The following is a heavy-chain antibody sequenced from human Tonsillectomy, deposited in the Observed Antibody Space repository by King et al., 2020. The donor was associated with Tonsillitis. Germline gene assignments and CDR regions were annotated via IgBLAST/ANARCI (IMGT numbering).Heavy chain of an antibody. CDR2: IYYSGTT. CDR1: GGSISSYY. Sequence: QLQESGPGLVKPSETLSLTCTVSGGSISSYYWSRIRQPPGKGLEWIGYIYYSGTTNYNPSLKSRVTISVDTSKNQFSLKLSSVTAADTAVYYCARDDYGDHLRYWGQGTLVTVSS. J-gene: IGHJ4*02. V-gene: IGHV4-59*01. D-gene: IGHD4-17*01. CDR3: ARDDYGDHLRY.